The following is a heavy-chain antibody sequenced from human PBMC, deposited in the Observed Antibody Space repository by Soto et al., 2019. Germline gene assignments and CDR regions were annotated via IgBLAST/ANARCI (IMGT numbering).Heavy chain of an antibody. J-gene: IGHJ5*02. CDR3: AKVLIAAAGTWWFDP. V-gene: IGHV3-30*18. Sequence: GGSLRLSCAASGFTFSSYGMHWVRQAPGKGLEWVAVISYDGSNKYYADSVKGRFTISRDNSKNTLYLQMNSLRAEDTAVYYCAKVLIAAAGTWWFDPWGQGTLVTVSS. CDR1: GFTFSSYG. D-gene: IGHD6-13*01. CDR2: ISYDGSNK.